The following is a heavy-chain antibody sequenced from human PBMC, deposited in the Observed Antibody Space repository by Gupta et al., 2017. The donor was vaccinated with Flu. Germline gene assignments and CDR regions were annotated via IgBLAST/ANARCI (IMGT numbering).Heavy chain of an antibody. J-gene: IGHJ4*02. CDR2: ISWNSGSI. CDR3: AKDNNSGYLNY. D-gene: IGHD5-12*01. Sequence: EVQLVESGGGLVQPGRSLRTSCAASGFTFDDYAMHWVRQAPGKGLEWVSGISWNSGSIGYADSVKGRFTISRDNAKNTLFLQMKSLRGEDTAVYYCAKDNNSGYLNYWGQGALVTVSS. CDR1: GFTFDDYA. V-gene: IGHV3-9*01.